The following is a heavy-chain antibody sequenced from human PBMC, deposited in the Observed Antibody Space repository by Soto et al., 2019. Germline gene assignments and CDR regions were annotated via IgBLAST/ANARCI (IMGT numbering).Heavy chain of an antibody. Sequence: ASVKVSCKASGYTFSTYYMHWVRQAPGQGYEWMGIINPSGGSTTYAQKFQGRVTMTRDTSTTTVYMELSSLKTEDTAVYYCTTDPVTMIVVVPSSGWGQGTLVTVSS. D-gene: IGHD3-22*01. CDR3: TTDPVTMIVVVPSSG. CDR2: INPSGGST. CDR1: GYTFSTYY. V-gene: IGHV1-46*01. J-gene: IGHJ4*02.